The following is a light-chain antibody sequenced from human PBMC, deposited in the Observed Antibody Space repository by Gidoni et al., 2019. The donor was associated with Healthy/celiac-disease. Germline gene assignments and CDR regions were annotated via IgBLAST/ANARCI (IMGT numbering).Light chain of an antibody. CDR3: MQATQFPPWT. Sequence: DIVMTQTPLSPPVTLGQPASLSCRSSQSLVHSDGNNYLSWLQQRPRQPPRLLIYKISNRFSAGPDRCSGSGAGTDFTLKISRGEAEDVGVYYCMQATQFPPWTFXQXTKVEIK. CDR2: KIS. J-gene: IGKJ1*01. V-gene: IGKV2-24*01. CDR1: QSLVHSDGNNY.